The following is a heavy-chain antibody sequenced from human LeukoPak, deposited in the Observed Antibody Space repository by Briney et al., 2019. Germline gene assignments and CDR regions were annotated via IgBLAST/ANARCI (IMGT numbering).Heavy chain of an antibody. J-gene: IGHJ4*02. V-gene: IGHV4-34*01. CDR1: GGSFSGYY. Sequence: PSETLSLTCAVYGGSFSGYYWSWIRQPPGKGLEWIGEINHSGSTNYNPSLKSRVTISVDTSKNQFSLKLSSVTAADTAVYYCARVPGLRALNFFDYWGQGTLVTVSS. CDR2: INHSGST. CDR3: ARVPGLRALNFFDY. D-gene: IGHD4-17*01.